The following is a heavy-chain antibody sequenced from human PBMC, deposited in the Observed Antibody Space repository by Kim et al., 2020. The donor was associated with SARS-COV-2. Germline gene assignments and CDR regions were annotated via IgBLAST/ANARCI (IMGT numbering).Heavy chain of an antibody. CDR1: QFAISSYT. V-gene: IGHV3-48*02. CDR2: ISSDGNSV. CDR3: VRDKNDYSANYYHYYSMDV. Sequence: GGSLRLSCAATQFAISSYTMKWVRQAPGKGLEWVSHISSDGNSVYYADSVKGRFTISRDNAKNSLFLQMNSLRDEDTAVYYCVRDKNDYSANYYHYYSMDVWGLGTTVTVS. J-gene: IGHJ6*02. D-gene: IGHD4-17*01.